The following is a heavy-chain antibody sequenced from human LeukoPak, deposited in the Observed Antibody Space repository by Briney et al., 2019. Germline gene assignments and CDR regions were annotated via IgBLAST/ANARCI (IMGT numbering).Heavy chain of an antibody. CDR1: GFTFSRYW. Sequence: GGSLRLSCAASGFTFSRYWMSWVRQAPGKGLEWVANIKQDGSEKYYVDSVKGRFTISRDNAKNSLYLQMNSLRAEDTAVYYCARLYYYDSSGYYYLGYFDYWGQGTLVTVSS. J-gene: IGHJ4*02. CDR3: ARLYYYDSSGYYYLGYFDY. CDR2: IKQDGSEK. D-gene: IGHD3-22*01. V-gene: IGHV3-7*01.